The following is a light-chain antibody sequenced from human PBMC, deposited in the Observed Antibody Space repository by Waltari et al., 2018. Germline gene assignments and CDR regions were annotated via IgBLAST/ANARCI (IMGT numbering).Light chain of an antibody. V-gene: IGKV3-20*01. Sequence: SCRSSQSVTRALAWYQQKPGQAPRLLNYGASNRATGIPDRFSGSGSGTDFSLTISSLEPEDFAVYYCQHYLRLPVTFGQGTKVEVK. J-gene: IGKJ1*01. CDR3: QHYLRLPVT. CDR2: GAS. CDR1: QSVTRA.